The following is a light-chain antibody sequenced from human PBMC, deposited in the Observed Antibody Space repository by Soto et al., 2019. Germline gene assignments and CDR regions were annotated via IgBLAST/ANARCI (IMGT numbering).Light chain of an antibody. Sequence: AIRMTHSPSSLSASTLYTVIITFLSIQDISDYVAWYQHKPGRAPKLLIYGASTLQSGVPPRFSGSGSETEFMLTISRLQSEDFATYYCQQSYSTPTWTFGQGTKVDIK. CDR3: QQSYSTPTWT. CDR1: QDISDY. CDR2: GAS. V-gene: IGKV1-8*01. J-gene: IGKJ1*01.